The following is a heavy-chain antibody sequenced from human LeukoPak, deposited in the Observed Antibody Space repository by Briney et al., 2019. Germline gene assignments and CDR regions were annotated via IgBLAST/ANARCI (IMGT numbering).Heavy chain of an antibody. CDR2: ISAYNGNT. Sequence: ASVKVFSKASGYTFTNYGISWVRQAPGQGLEWMGWISAYNGNTNHAQSLQGRVTMTTDTSTSTAYMELRSLRSDDTAVYYCARDSSPWLVLDYWGQGTLVTVSS. CDR3: ARDSSPWLVLDY. CDR1: GYTFTNYG. J-gene: IGHJ4*02. V-gene: IGHV1-18*04. D-gene: IGHD6-19*01.